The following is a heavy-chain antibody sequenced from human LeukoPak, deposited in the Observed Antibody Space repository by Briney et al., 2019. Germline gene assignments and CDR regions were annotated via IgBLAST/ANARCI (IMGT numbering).Heavy chain of an antibody. Sequence: SETLSLTCTVSGGSISSSSYYWGWIRQPPGKGLEWIGTIYYSGTTYYNPSLKSRVTISIDTSKNQFSLNLSSVTAADTAIYYCARVCSSSWMEVDPWGQGTLVTVSS. V-gene: IGHV4-39*07. D-gene: IGHD6-13*01. CDR2: IYYSGTT. CDR1: GGSISSSSYY. J-gene: IGHJ5*02. CDR3: ARVCSSSWMEVDP.